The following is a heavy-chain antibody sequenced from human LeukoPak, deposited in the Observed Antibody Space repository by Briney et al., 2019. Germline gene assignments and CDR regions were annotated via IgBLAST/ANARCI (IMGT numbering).Heavy chain of an antibody. CDR3: AREPPSSYSSSWSWFDP. CDR2: TYYRSKWYN. CDR1: GDSVSSNSAA. D-gene: IGHD6-13*01. V-gene: IGHV6-1*01. J-gene: IGHJ5*02. Sequence: SQTLSLNCAISGDSVSSNSAAWNWIRQSPSRGLEWLGRTYYRSKWYNDYAVSVKSRITINPDTSKNQFSLQLNSVTPEDTAVYYCAREPPSSYSSSWSWFDPWGQGTLVTVSS.